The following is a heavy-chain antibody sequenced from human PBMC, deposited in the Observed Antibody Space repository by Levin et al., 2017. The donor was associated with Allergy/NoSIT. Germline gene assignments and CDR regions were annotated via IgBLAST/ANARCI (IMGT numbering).Heavy chain of an antibody. CDR1: GFIVSDSY. CDR2: ISRGNSYT. CDR3: ARGRVPDDY. J-gene: IGHJ4*02. Sequence: SCAASGFIVSDSYMSWIRQAPGKGLEWVSYISRGNSYTNYLDSVKGRFTISRDNAKNSLYLPMNSLRAEDTAIYYCARGRVPDDYWGQGTLVTVSS. V-gene: IGHV3-11*05. D-gene: IGHD1-14*01.